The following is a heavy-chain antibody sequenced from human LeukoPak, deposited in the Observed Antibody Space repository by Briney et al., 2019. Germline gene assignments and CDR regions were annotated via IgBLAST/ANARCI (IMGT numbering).Heavy chain of an antibody. CDR1: GYTFTCYY. V-gene: IGHV1-2*02. CDR2: INPNSGGT. Sequence: GASVKVSCKASGYTFTCYYMHWVRQAPGQGLEWMGWINPNSGGTNYAQKFQGRVTMTRDTSISTAYMELSRLRSDDTAVYYCAREFVAVAGTRYFQHWGQGTLVTVSS. CDR3: AREFVAVAGTRYFQH. J-gene: IGHJ1*01. D-gene: IGHD6-19*01.